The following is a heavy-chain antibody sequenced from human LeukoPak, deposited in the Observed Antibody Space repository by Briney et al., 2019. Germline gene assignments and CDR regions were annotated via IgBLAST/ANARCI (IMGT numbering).Heavy chain of an antibody. J-gene: IGHJ5*02. V-gene: IGHV3-30*02. D-gene: IGHD2-2*01. Sequence: PGGSLRLSCAASGFTFDDYAMNWVRRPPGRGRGWWAFIGLDGSNEYYADSVKGRFTISRDNSKHTLYLQMNSLRAEDTAMYYCAKVEREYQLLLGWDWFDPWGQGTLVTVSS. CDR3: AKVEREYQLLLGWDWFDP. CDR2: IGLDGSNE. CDR1: GFTFDDYA.